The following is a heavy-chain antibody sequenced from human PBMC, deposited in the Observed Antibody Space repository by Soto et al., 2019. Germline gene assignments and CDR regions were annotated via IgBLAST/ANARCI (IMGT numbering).Heavy chain of an antibody. D-gene: IGHD5-18*01. V-gene: IGHV3-74*03. CDR1: GFAFNTYW. J-gene: IGHJ6*03. CDR3: ARDSYHCMDV. CDR2: INGDGTDI. Sequence: EVQLVESGGGLVQPGGSLRLSCAASGFAFNTYWMHWVRQVPGKELGWISKINGDGTDIKYADAVKGRFTISRDNAQDTLFLYMDSLSADDTDVYYCARDSYHCMDVWGKGTTLTVSS.